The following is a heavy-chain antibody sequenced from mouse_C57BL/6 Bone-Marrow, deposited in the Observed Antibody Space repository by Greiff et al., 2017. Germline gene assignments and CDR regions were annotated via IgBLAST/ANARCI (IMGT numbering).Heavy chain of an antibody. CDR2: IWGVGST. D-gene: IGHD3-2*02. CDR1: GFSLTSYG. J-gene: IGHJ4*01. V-gene: IGHV2-6*01. Sequence: VQLVESGPGLVAPSQSLSITCTVSGFSLTSYGVDWVRQSPGKGLEWLGVIWGVGSTNYNSALKSRLSISKDNSKSQVFLKMNSLQTDDTAMYYCARDSSGYPYYAMDYWGQGTSVTVSS. CDR3: ARDSSGYPYYAMDY.